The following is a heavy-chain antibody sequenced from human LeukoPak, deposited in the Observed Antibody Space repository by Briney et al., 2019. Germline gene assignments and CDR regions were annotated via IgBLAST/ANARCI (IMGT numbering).Heavy chain of an antibody. Sequence: GGSLRLSCAASGFTFSNYALHWVRQAPGKGLEWVSVIYAGGTTSYADSVKGRFTISRDSSKNTLYLQMNSLRAEDTAVYYCAREGYASGTRYGMDVWGQGTTVTVSS. J-gene: IGHJ6*02. V-gene: IGHV3-66*01. CDR2: IYAGGTT. CDR3: AREGYASGTRYGMDV. D-gene: IGHD3-10*01. CDR1: GFTFSNYA.